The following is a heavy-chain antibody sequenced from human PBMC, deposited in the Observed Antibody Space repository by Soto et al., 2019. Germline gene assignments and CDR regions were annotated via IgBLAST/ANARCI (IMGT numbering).Heavy chain of an antibody. Sequence: EVQLVESGGGLVQPGGSLRLSCAASGFTFSSYSMNWVRQAPGKGLEWVSYISSSSSTIYYADSVKGRFIISRDNAKNSLYLQMNSLRDEDTAVYYCARVRRGNLAVAGAQHFDYWGQGTLVTVSS. CDR3: ARVRRGNLAVAGAQHFDY. CDR2: ISSSSSTI. CDR1: GFTFSSYS. V-gene: IGHV3-48*02. J-gene: IGHJ4*02. D-gene: IGHD6-19*01.